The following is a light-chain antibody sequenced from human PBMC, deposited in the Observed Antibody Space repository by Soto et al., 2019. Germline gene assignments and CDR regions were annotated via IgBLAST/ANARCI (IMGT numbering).Light chain of an antibody. Sequence: EILLTQSPGTVSLSPGERATRSCSASQSVSSSYLAWYQQKPGQAPRLLIYGASSRATGIPDRFSGSGSGTDFTLTISRLEPEDFAVYYCQQRSNWPPITFGQGTRLEN. V-gene: IGKV3D-20*02. CDR1: QSVSSSY. J-gene: IGKJ5*01. CDR3: QQRSNWPPIT. CDR2: GAS.